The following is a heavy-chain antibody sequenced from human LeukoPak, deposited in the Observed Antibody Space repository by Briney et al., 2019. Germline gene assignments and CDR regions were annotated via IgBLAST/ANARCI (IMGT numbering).Heavy chain of an antibody. J-gene: IGHJ6*02. Sequence: GGSLRLSCAASGFTFSSYAMHWVRQAPGKGLEWVSTFGGSGGSTYHADSVKGRFTISRDNSKNTLYLQMNSLRAEDTAVYYCAKGSEPYYYYYYGMDVWGQGTTVTVSS. CDR3: AKGSEPYYYYYYGMDV. CDR1: GFTFSSYA. V-gene: IGHV3-23*01. CDR2: FGGSGGST.